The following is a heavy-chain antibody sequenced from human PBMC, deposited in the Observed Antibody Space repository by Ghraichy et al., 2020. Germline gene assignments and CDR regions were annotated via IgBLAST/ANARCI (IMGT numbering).Heavy chain of an antibody. CDR2: ITSDGGSA. CDR1: GFTFSSYT. V-gene: IGHV3-64D*09. J-gene: IGHJ6*03. CDR3: VKTVGATFYYYMDV. Sequence: GVLNISCSASGFTFSSYTMDWVRQSPGKGLEFVSAITSDGGSAFYADSVKGRFTISRDNSKSTLFLQMNSLRAEDTAVFYCVKTVGATFYYYMDVWGKGTTVTVSS. D-gene: IGHD1-26*01.